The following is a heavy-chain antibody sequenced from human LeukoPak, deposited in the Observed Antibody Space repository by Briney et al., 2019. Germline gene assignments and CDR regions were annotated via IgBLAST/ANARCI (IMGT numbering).Heavy chain of an antibody. Sequence: SETLSLTCTVSGGSISSSSDYWSWIRQPAGKGLEWIGRIYTSGSTNYNPSLKSRVTISVDTSKHQFSLKLSSVTAADKAVYYCAREVIQLRASNWFDPWGQGTLVTVSS. CDR1: GGSISSSSDY. CDR2: IYTSGST. D-gene: IGHD5-18*01. J-gene: IGHJ5*02. CDR3: AREVIQLRASNWFDP. V-gene: IGHV4-61*02.